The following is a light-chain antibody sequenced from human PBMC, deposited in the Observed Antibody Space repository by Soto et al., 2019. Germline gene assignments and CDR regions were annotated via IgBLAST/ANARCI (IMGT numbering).Light chain of an antibody. CDR3: CSYAGSSTYV. CDR1: SLDVGSYNL. CDR2: EST. V-gene: IGLV2-23*01. J-gene: IGLJ1*01. Sequence: QSALTQPASVSGSPGQSIAISCTGTSLDVGSYNLVSWYQQHPGKAPKVMIYESTKRPSGVSGRFSGSKSGNTASLTISGLQADDDADYYCCSYAGSSTYVFGTGTKLTVL.